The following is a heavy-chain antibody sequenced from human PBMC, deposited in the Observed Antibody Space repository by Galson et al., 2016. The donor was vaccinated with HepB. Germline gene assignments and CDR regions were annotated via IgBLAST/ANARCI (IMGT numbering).Heavy chain of an antibody. V-gene: IGHV1-46*01. Sequence: PVKVSCKASGYTFFNYYIHWVRQAPGQGLEWMAMINPSSGSTIYAREFQGKISVTRDTASVPSDTSTGTVHLFLSSLRHEDTAVYYCARLGGTLTGYDNFGNLRGYFDLWGRGSLVTVSS. CDR1: GYTFFNYY. J-gene: IGHJ2*01. CDR2: INPSSGST. CDR3: ARLGGTLTGYDNFGNLRGYFDL. D-gene: IGHD3-9*01.